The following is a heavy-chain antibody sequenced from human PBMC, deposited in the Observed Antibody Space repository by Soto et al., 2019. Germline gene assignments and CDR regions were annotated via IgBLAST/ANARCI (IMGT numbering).Heavy chain of an antibody. J-gene: IGHJ4*02. CDR2: VIPVFNTS. CDR1: GGAFGRYS. V-gene: IGHV1-69*01. CDR3: ARGDEMKAVTIFEY. D-gene: IGHD4-17*01. Sequence: QVQLEQSGPEVKRPGTSVKVSCKASGGAFGRYSVSWVRQAPGQGLEWIGGVIPVFNTSNYSLKFQGRVAIFADLSASSVFMELRSLRSEDTALYYCARGDEMKAVTIFEYWGQGTLVTVSS.